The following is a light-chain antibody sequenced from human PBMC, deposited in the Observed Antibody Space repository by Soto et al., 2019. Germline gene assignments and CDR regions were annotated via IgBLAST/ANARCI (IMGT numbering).Light chain of an antibody. J-gene: IGKJ5*01. CDR1: QGIHKY. CDR2: GAS. V-gene: IGKV1-17*03. Sequence: DIQMTQSPSAMCASVGDRVTITCRASQGIHKYLAWFQQKPGRVPKRLIYGASSLQSGVPSRFSGSGSGTEFTLTISSLQPEDFATYYCLQHNFYPPTFGQGTRLE. CDR3: LQHNFYPPT.